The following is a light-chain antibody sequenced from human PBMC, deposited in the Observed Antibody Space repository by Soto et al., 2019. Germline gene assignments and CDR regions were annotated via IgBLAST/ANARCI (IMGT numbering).Light chain of an antibody. CDR2: DAY. CDR3: QQRHMWPIT. CDR1: QSFRGL. Sequence: VLTQSTVTLSLSPGERATLSCRASQSFRGLLAWYQQKPGQAPRLLIYDAYNRATGIPPRFSGSGSGTDFTLTISSLEPEDSAVYYCQQRHMWPITLRQGTRLEIK. V-gene: IGKV3-11*01. J-gene: IGKJ5*01.